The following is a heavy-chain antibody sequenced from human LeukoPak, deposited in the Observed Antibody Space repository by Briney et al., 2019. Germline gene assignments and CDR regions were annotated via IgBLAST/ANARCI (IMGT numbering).Heavy chain of an antibody. Sequence: GGSLRLSCAASEFTVNTNYMSWVRQAPGKGLEWVSVIYSGGSTYYADSVKGRFTISRDNSKNTLYLQMNSLRAEDTAVYYCARGSGGKYYFDYWGQGTLVTVSS. J-gene: IGHJ4*02. CDR3: ARGSGGKYYFDY. V-gene: IGHV3-53*01. CDR1: EFTVNTNY. D-gene: IGHD1-26*01. CDR2: IYSGGST.